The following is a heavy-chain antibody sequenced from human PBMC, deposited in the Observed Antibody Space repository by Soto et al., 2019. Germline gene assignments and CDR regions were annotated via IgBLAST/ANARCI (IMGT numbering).Heavy chain of an antibody. V-gene: IGHV4-30-4*01. D-gene: IGHD3-22*01. CDR1: GGSISSGDYY. Sequence: PSETLSLTCTVSGGSISSGDYYWSWIRQPPGKGLEWIGYIYYSGSTYYNPSLKSRVTISVDTSKNQFSLKLSSVTAADTAVYYCARAHGYYDSSGYYPDYWGQGTLVTVSS. J-gene: IGHJ4*02. CDR2: IYYSGST. CDR3: ARAHGYYDSSGYYPDY.